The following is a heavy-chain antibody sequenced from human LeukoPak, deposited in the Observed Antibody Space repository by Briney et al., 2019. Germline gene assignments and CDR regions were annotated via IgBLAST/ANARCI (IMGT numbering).Heavy chain of an antibody. D-gene: IGHD3-22*01. J-gene: IGHJ6*03. CDR1: GFSFSTRE. Sequence: PGVSLRLSCEASGFSFSTREMNWVRQAPGKGPEWVSYIISSGSTIYYADSVQGRFTTSRDNAKNLLFLQMNSLRPEDTGVYYCARIDRDFYYMDVWGKGTTVTVSS. CDR3: ARIDRDFYYMDV. CDR2: IISSGSTI. V-gene: IGHV3-48*03.